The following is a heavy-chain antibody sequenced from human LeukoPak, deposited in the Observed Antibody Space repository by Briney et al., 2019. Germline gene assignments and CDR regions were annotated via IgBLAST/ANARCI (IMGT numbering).Heavy chain of an antibody. CDR2: ISGSGGSA. CDR1: GFTFSSYA. V-gene: IGHV3-23*01. J-gene: IGHJ6*02. D-gene: IGHD6-13*01. CDR3: AKDSPFGSSWYERAVAGGMDV. Sequence: GGSLRLSCAASGFTFSSYAMSWVRQAPGKGLEWVSAISGSGGSAYYADSVKGRFTISRDNSKNTLYLQMNSLRAEDTAVYYCAKDSPFGSSWYERAVAGGMDVWGQGTTVTVSS.